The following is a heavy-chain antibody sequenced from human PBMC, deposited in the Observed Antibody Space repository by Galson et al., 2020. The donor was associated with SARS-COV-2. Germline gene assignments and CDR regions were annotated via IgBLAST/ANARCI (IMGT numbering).Heavy chain of an antibody. CDR2: INHSGST. J-gene: IGHJ6*02. CDR3: ERAVWFGQLGSPYYCYYYGMDV. V-gene: IGHV4-34*01. Sequence: ETSETLSLTCAVYGGSFSGYYWSWIRQPPGKGLEWIGEINHSGSTNYNPSLKSRVTISVDTSKNQFSLKLSSVTAADTAVYYCERAVWFGQLGSPYYCYYYGMDVWGQGTTVTVSS. D-gene: IGHD3-10*01. CDR1: GGSFSGYY.